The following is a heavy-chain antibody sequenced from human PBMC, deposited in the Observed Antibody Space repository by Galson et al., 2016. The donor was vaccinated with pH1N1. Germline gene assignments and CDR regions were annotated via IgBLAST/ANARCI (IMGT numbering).Heavy chain of an antibody. V-gene: IGHV1-69*13. CDR1: GDTFSTYG. CDR3: ARVLRTVVFDC. CDR2: IIPVFGKV. J-gene: IGHJ4*02. Sequence: SVKVSCKASGDTFSTYGIAWVRQAPGQGLEWMGRIIPVFGKVDYAQKFQDRVTFSADESTKTAFMELKRLRFDDTAVYYCARVLRTVVFDCWGQGTLVTVDS. D-gene: IGHD4-23*01.